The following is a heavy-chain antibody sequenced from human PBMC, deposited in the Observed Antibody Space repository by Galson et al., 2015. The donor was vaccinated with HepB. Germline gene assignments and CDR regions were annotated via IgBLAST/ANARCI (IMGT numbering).Heavy chain of an antibody. J-gene: IGHJ6*02. CDR2: INAGEGNT. CDR1: GYSFSMFA. V-gene: IGHV1-3*01. CDR3: ARPLISAGVYGMDV. Sequence: SVKVSCKASGYSFSMFAINWVRQAPGQRLEWMGWINAGEGNTQYSQKFRGRVTITRDTSATTVYMELSSLKSEDTAVYYCARPLISAGVYGMDVWGQGTTVTVS. D-gene: IGHD6-25*01.